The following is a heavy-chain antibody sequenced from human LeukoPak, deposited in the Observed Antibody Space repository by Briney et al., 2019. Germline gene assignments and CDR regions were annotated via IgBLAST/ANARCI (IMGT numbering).Heavy chain of an antibody. CDR1: GFTFSSYA. Sequence: GRSLRLSCAASGFTFSSYAMHWVRQAPGKGLEWVAVISYDGSNKYYADSVKGRFTISRDNSKNTLYLQMNSLRAEDTAVYYCAKDRGIISDYWGQGILVTVSS. CDR2: ISYDGSNK. J-gene: IGHJ4*02. D-gene: IGHD3-10*01. V-gene: IGHV3-30*04. CDR3: AKDRGIISDY.